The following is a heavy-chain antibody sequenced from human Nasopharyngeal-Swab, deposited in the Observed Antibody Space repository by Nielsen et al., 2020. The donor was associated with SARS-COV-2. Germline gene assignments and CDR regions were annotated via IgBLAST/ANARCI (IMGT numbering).Heavy chain of an antibody. CDR3: ARAYYDFWSGPGYYYYYMDV. CDR2: ISSSSSYI. Sequence: VRQAPGKELEWVSSISSSSSYIYYADSVKGRFTISRDNSKNTLYLQMNSLRAEDTAVYYCARAYYDFWSGPGYYYYYMDVWGKGTTVTVSS. J-gene: IGHJ6*03. D-gene: IGHD3-3*01. V-gene: IGHV3-21*04.